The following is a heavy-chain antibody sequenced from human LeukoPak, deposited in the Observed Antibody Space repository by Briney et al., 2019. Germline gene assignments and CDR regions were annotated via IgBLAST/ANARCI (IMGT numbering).Heavy chain of an antibody. V-gene: IGHV4-39*07. CDR2: IYYSGST. J-gene: IGHJ6*03. D-gene: IGHD1-26*01. Sequence: SETLSLTCTVSGGSISSSSYYWGWIRQPPGKGLEWIGSIYYSGSTYYNPSLKSRVTISVDTSKNQFSLKLSSVTAADTAVYYCARHSGSFYFYYYMDVWGKGTTVTVSS. CDR3: ARHSGSFYFYYYMDV. CDR1: GGSISSSSYY.